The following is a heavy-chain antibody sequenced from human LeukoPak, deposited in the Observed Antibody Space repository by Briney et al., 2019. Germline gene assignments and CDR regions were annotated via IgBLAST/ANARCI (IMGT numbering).Heavy chain of an antibody. CDR2: INHSGST. D-gene: IGHD4-17*01. J-gene: IGHJ3*02. CDR1: GGSFSGYY. CDR3: ARAATVTTAAFDI. Sequence: SETLSLTCAVYGGSFSGYYWSWIRQPPGKGLEWIGEINHSGSTNYNPSLKSRVTISVDTSKNQFSLKLSSVTAADTAVYYCARAATVTTAAFDIWGQGTMVTDSS. V-gene: IGHV4-34*01.